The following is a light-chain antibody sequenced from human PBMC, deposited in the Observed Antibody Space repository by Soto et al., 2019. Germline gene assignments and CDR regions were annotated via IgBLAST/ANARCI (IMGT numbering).Light chain of an antibody. CDR1: SSNIGAGYD. J-gene: IGLJ2*01. CDR2: GNS. CDR3: QSYDSSLSVV. V-gene: IGLV1-40*01. Sequence: QSVLTQPPSVSGAPGPRVTISCTGTSSNIGAGYDVHWYQQLPGTAPKLLIYGNSNRPSGVPDRFSGSKSGTSASLAITGLQAEDEADYYCQSYDSSLSVVFGGGTKVTVL.